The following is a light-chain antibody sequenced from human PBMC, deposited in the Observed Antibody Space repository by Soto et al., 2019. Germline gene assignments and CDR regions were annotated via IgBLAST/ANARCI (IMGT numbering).Light chain of an antibody. Sequence: EIVMTQSPATLSVSPGETATLSCRASQSVGSAVAWYQHKPGQAPRLLIVGASIRATGVPGRFSGGGSGTEFTLTIATLQSEDFAVYYCQQYRNWPHLTFGGGTTVEI. CDR2: GAS. V-gene: IGKV3-15*01. CDR1: QSVGSA. CDR3: QQYRNWPHLT. J-gene: IGKJ4*01.